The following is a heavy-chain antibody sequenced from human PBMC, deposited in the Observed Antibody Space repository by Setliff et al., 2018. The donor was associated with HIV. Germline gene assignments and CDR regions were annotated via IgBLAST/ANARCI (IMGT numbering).Heavy chain of an antibody. Sequence: ASVKVSCKASGFTLTNYYIHWVRQAPGQGLEWVGIINPSGGRTKDGQRFQGRVAFTGDMSTSTVYMDLRSLESEDTAVYYCVREVPHSCYFDSWGQGTQVTVSS. CDR1: GFTLTNYY. V-gene: IGHV1-46*01. J-gene: IGHJ4*02. CDR3: VREVPHSCYFDS. CDR2: INPSGGRT. D-gene: IGHD2-15*01.